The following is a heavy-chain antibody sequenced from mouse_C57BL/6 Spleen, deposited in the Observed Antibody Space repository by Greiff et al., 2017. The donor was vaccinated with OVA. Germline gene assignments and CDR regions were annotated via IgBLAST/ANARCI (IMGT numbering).Heavy chain of an antibody. CDR1: GYAFTNYL. D-gene: IGHD1-1*01. Sequence: QVQLKQSGAELVRPGTSVKVSCKASGYAFTNYLIEWVKQRPGQGLEWIGVINPGSGGTNYNEKFKGKATLTADKSSSTAYMQLSSLTSEDSAVYFCARSVITTVVPFDYWGQGTTLTVSS. J-gene: IGHJ2*01. CDR2: INPGSGGT. CDR3: ARSVITTVVPFDY. V-gene: IGHV1-54*01.